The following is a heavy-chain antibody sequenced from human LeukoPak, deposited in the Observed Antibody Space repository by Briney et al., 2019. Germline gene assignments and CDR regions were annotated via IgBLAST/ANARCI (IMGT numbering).Heavy chain of an antibody. V-gene: IGHV1-2*02. D-gene: IGHD6-19*01. CDR1: GYTFTGYY. Sequence: ASVKVSCKASGYTFTGYYMHWVRQAPGQGLEWMGWINPNSGGTNYAQKFQGRVTMTRDTSISTAYMALSRLRSDDTAVYYCARALVRYSSGWHEGYWGQGTLVTVSS. CDR2: INPNSGGT. J-gene: IGHJ4*02. CDR3: ARALVRYSSGWHEGY.